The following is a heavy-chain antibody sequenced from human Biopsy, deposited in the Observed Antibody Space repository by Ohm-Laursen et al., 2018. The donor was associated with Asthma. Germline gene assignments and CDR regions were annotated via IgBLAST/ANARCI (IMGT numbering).Heavy chain of an antibody. CDR2: VHSSGST. CDR3: VSPPGY. V-gene: IGHV4-4*08. CDR1: PGSINDYY. Sequence: GTLSLTCTVSPGSINDYYWNWIRQFPGKGLEWIGYVHSSGSTRFNPSLKSRVTLSVDASKNQFSLKLTSVTAADTAVYYCVSPPGYWGQGTRVTVSS. J-gene: IGHJ4*02.